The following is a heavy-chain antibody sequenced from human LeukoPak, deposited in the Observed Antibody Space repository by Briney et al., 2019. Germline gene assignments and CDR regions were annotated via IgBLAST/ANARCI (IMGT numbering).Heavy chain of an antibody. Sequence: GGSLRLSCAASGFTFRNYWMHWVRQAPEKGLAWVSRIVGDGSRTAYADSVKGRFTISRDNAKNTLYLQMNSLRGEDTAVYYCARVAVGGTRAFDIWGQGTMVTVSS. CDR1: GFTFRNYW. CDR3: ARVAVGGTRAFDI. J-gene: IGHJ3*02. D-gene: IGHD6-19*01. CDR2: IVGDGSRT. V-gene: IGHV3-74*01.